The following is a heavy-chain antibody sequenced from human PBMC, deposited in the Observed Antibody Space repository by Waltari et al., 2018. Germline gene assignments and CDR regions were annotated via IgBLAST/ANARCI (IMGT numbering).Heavy chain of an antibody. CDR1: GYTLAGLS. CDR3: HLTGRNIVLAGGTPSFYSYMDV. CDR2: LDREDGET. J-gene: IGHJ6*03. V-gene: IGHV1-24*01. Sequence: QAQVEQSGSEVKRPGASVRVSCTVPGYTLAGLSIDWVRQVPAKGLEWMGRLDREDGETTYSQHFQGRITVTEDTSTNTAYMGLRTLVSDDTAVYFCHLTGRNIVLAGGTPSFYSYMDVWGRGTTVTVS. D-gene: IGHD6-13*01.